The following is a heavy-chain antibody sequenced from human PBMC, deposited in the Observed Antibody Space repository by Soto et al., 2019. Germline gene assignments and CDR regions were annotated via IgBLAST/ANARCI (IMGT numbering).Heavy chain of an antibody. V-gene: IGHV1-3*01. CDR3: AREDYDILTGYRYYYYGMDV. D-gene: IGHD3-9*01. Sequence: ASVKVSCKASGYTFTSYAMHWVRQAPGHRLAWMGWITAGNGNTKYSQKFQGRVTITRDTSASTAYMELSSLRSEDTAVYYCAREDYDILTGYRYYYYGMDVWGQGTTVTSP. J-gene: IGHJ6*02. CDR2: ITAGNGNT. CDR1: GYTFTSYA.